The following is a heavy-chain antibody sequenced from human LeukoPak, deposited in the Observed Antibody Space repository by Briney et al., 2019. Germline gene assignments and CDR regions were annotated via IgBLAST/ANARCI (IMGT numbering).Heavy chain of an antibody. CDR3: ARVDVVTVGKSAFDI. Sequence: GGSLRLSCAASGFTVSSNYMSRVRQAPGKGLEGVSVTYTGGRTNYADSVKGRFSISRDNSKNTLYLQMNSLRAEDTAVYYCARVDVVTVGKSAFDIWGQGTMVTVSS. V-gene: IGHV3-53*01. D-gene: IGHD4-23*01. CDR1: GFTVSSNY. J-gene: IGHJ3*02. CDR2: TYTGGRT.